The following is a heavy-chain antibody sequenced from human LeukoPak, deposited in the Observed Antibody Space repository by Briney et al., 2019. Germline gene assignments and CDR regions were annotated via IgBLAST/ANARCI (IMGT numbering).Heavy chain of an antibody. CDR1: GFTFSSYW. CDR3: AREGCSSGSCYHNWFDP. D-gene: IGHD2-15*01. J-gene: IGHJ5*02. Sequence: PGGSLRLSCAASGFTFSSYWMSWVRQAPGKGLEWVANINQDGSEKYYVDSVKGRFTISRDNAKNSLYLQMNSLRAEDTAVYYCAREGCSSGSCYHNWFDPWGQGTLVTVSS. V-gene: IGHV3-7*01. CDR2: INQDGSEK.